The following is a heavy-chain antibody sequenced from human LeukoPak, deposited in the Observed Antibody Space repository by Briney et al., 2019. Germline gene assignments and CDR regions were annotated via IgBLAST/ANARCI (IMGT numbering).Heavy chain of an antibody. CDR1: GFTFGSYA. J-gene: IGHJ6*02. CDR2: ISYDGNKK. CDR3: ARDRYYYDTSGYWGREENSYYYYGMDV. D-gene: IGHD3-22*01. V-gene: IGHV3-30-3*01. Sequence: GGSLRLSCAASGFTFGSYAMHWVRQAPGKGLEWVAVISYDGNKKYYADSVKGRFTISRDKSKNTLYPQVNSLRAEDTAVYFCARDRYYYDTSGYWGREENSYYYYGMDVWGRGTTVTVSS.